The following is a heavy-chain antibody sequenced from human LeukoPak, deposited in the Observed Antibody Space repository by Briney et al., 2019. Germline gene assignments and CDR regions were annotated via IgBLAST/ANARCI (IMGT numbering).Heavy chain of an antibody. D-gene: IGHD1-14*01. CDR3: AKDPQGRRYHYYYYMDV. V-gene: IGHV3-23*01. Sequence: PGGSLRLSCAASGFTFSSYAMSWGRQAPGKGLEWVSAISGSGGSTYYADSVKGRFTISRDNSKNTLYLQMNSLRAEDTAVYYCAKDPQGRRYHYYYYMDVWGKGTTVTVSS. J-gene: IGHJ6*03. CDR1: GFTFSSYA. CDR2: ISGSGGST.